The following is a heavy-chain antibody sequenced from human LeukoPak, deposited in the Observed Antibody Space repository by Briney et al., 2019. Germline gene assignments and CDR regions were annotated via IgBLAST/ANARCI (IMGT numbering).Heavy chain of an antibody. CDR2: ISYDGSNK. Sequence: SGGSLRLSCAASGSTFSSYAMHWVRQAPGKGLEWVAVISYDGSNKYYADSVKGRFTISRDNSKNTLYLQMNSLRAEDTAVYYCARDKQWLGPLDYWGQGTLVTVSS. D-gene: IGHD6-19*01. CDR3: ARDKQWLGPLDY. J-gene: IGHJ4*02. V-gene: IGHV3-30-3*01. CDR1: GSTFSSYA.